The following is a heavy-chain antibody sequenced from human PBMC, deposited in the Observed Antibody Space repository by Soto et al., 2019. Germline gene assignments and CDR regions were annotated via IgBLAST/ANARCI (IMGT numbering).Heavy chain of an antibody. CDR1: VFTFSRYA. CDR2: ISGSEGTT. D-gene: IGHD6-13*01. V-gene: IGHV3-23*01. Sequence: HPGGTLRLSCAASVFTFSRYAMNWVRQALRKGMKCITAISGSEGTTYCTDSVKGGSTISRDNSKNTQYLQMNSLKDVHTAIYYCVIASGRSWYPRFDYSCSGTLVTVSS. CDR3: VIASGRSWYPRFDY. J-gene: IGHJ4*02.